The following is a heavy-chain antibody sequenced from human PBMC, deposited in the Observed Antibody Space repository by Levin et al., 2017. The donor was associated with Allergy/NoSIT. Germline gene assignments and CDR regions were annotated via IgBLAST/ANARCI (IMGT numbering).Heavy chain of an antibody. D-gene: IGHD2-8*01. V-gene: IGHV3-23*01. J-gene: IGHJ6*02. CDR3: AKGRDVWHYFGLDV. CDR2: LTATGVTT. CDR1: GFSFSTYA. Sequence: GGSLRLSCAASGFSFSTYAMTWVRQAPGQGLEWVATLTATGVTTYFADSVKGRFTISRDNSKDILFLQMNSLRADDTAVYYCAKGRDVWHYFGLDVWGQGTTVTVSS.